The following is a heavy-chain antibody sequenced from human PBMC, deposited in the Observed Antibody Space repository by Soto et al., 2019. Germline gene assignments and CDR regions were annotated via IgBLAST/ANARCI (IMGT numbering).Heavy chain of an antibody. Sequence: GGSLRLSCAASGFTVSTTYMHWVRQAPGKGLEWVSLIYSGGSTNYADSVKGRFSISRDTSKNTLHLQMNSLRAEDTAVYYCARDIGLLGTFDYWGQGT. CDR2: IYSGGST. D-gene: IGHD3-16*01. J-gene: IGHJ4*02. CDR3: ARDIGLLGTFDY. CDR1: GFTVSTTY. V-gene: IGHV3-66*01.